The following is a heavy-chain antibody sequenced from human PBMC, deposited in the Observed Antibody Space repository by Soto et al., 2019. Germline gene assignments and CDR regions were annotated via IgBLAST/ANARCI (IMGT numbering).Heavy chain of an antibody. J-gene: IGHJ4*02. CDR2: LYSGGST. Sequence: PXGALRLSCAVSEFTCSSNYMSWVRQAPGKGLEWVSLLYSGGSTYYADSVKGRFTISTDNSRNTLYLQMNSLRAEDTAVYYCASGFNYGYLDYWGQGTLVTVSS. D-gene: IGHD3-10*01. CDR1: EFTCSSNY. V-gene: IGHV3-53*01. CDR3: ASGFNYGYLDY.